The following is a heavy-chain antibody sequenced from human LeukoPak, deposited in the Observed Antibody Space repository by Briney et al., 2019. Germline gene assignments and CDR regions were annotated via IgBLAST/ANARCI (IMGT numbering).Heavy chain of an antibody. V-gene: IGHV4-59*01. CDR1: GGSISSYY. Sequence: SETLSLTCTVSGGSISSYYWSWIRQPPGKGLECIGYMYYSGTTNYNPSLRSRVIISADTSKNQFSLRVSSVTAADTAVYYCARQQFYLDRGLVDYFDYWGQGILVTVSS. CDR3: ARQQFYLDRGLVDYFDY. D-gene: IGHD5-18*01. CDR2: MYYSGTT. J-gene: IGHJ4*02.